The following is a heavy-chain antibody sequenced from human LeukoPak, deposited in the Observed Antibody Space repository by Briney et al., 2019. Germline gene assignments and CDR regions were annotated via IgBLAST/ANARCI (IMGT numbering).Heavy chain of an antibody. CDR3: TKDSSGDYYTSGS. J-gene: IGHJ5*02. D-gene: IGHD4-17*01. CDR1: GFTFSIYA. V-gene: IGHV3-23*01. Sequence: GGSLRPSCAASGFTFSIYAMTWVRQTPGKGLEWVSTITGSGGGTYYADSVKGRFTISRDNSKDTLYLQLNSLRGEDTAIYYCTKDSSGDYYTSGSWGQGTLVTVSS. CDR2: ITGSGGGT.